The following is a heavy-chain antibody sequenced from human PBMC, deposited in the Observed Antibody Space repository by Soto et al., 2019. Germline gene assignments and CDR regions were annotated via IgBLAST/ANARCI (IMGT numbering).Heavy chain of an antibody. CDR3: AKSPFVDYERYLDH. Sequence: EVQLVESGGGLVQPGRSLTLSCAASGFTFHDYAMHWVRQAPGEGLEWVSAISWNSDTIAYADSVRGRFTIARDNAKNSLYLQMHSLRTEDTAFYYCAKSPFVDYERYLDHWGQGTLVTVSS. CDR1: GFTFHDYA. CDR2: ISWNSDTI. J-gene: IGHJ4*02. V-gene: IGHV3-9*01. D-gene: IGHD4-17*01.